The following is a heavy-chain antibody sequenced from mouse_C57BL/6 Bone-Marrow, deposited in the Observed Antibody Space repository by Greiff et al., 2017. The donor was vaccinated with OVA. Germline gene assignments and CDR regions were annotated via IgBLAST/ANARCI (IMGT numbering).Heavy chain of an antibody. Sequence: EVQRVESGGGLVQPKGSLKLSCAASGFSFNTYAMNWVRQAPGKGLEWVARIRSKSNNYATYYADSVKDRFTISRDDSESMLYLQMNNLKTEDTAMYYCVREDYDRAWFAYWGQGTLVTVSA. D-gene: IGHD2-4*01. J-gene: IGHJ3*01. V-gene: IGHV10-1*01. CDR1: GFSFNTYA. CDR3: VREDYDRAWFAY. CDR2: IRSKSNNYAT.